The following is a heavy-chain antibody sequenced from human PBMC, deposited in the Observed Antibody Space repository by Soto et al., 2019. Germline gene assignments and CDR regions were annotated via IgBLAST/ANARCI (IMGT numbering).Heavy chain of an antibody. D-gene: IGHD4-17*01. V-gene: IGHV1-69*13. CDR3: ARDSNYGDHGSYFDY. Sequence: SVKVSCKASGGTFSSYAISWVRQAPGQGLEWMGGIIPIFGTANYAQKFQGRVTITADESTSTAYMELSSLRSEDTAVYYCARDSNYGDHGSYFDYWGQGTLVTVSS. CDR1: GGTFSSYA. CDR2: IIPIFGTA. J-gene: IGHJ4*02.